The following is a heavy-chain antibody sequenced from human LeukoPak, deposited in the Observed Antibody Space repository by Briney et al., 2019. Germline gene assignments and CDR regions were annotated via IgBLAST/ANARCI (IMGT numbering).Heavy chain of an antibody. V-gene: IGHV3-30*04. CDR2: ISYDGSNK. J-gene: IGHJ6*03. CDR3: AIGGSSLGRVYYYMDV. D-gene: IGHD6-13*01. CDR1: GFTFSSYA. Sequence: GRSLRLSCAASGFTFSSYAMHWVRQAPGKGLEWVAVISYDGSNKYYADSVKGRFTISRDNSKNTLYLQMNSLRAEDTAVYYCAIGGSSLGRVYYYMDVWGKGTTVTVSS.